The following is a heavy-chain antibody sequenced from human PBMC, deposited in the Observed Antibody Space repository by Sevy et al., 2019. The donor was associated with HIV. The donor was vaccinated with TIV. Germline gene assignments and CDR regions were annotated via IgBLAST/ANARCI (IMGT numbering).Heavy chain of an antibody. CDR1: GFTFGSYG. CDR3: ARRGQQLVGGACDI. V-gene: IGHV3-30*02. CDR2: IRYDGSNK. J-gene: IGHJ3*02. Sequence: GGSLRLSCTASGFTFGSYGMHWVRQAPGKGLEWVAFIRYDGSNKYYADSVKGRFTISRDNSKNTLYLQMNSLRAEDTAVYYCARRGQQLVGGACDIWGQGTMVTVSS. D-gene: IGHD6-13*01.